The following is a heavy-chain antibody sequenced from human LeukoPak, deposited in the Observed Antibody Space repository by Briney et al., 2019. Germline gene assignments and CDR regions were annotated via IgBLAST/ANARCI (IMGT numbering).Heavy chain of an antibody. CDR1: GYTFTAYY. Sequence: ASVKVSCEASGYTFTAYYIHWVRQAPGQGLEWMGWINPNTGGTDHAQNFQGRVTMTRGTSISAAYMELSNLAYDDTAVYYCARPRYSSASSDYHYYMDVWGKGTTVTVSS. CDR3: ARPRYSSASSDYHYYMDV. D-gene: IGHD6-6*01. J-gene: IGHJ6*03. V-gene: IGHV1-2*02. CDR2: INPNTGGT.